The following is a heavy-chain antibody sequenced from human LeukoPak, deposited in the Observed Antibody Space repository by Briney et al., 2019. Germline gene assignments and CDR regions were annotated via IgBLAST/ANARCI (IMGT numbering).Heavy chain of an antibody. CDR3: AKDSLRTVPKASFDS. CDR2: IRYDGSNK. Sequence: GGSLRLSCAASGFTFSSYGIHWVRQAPGKGLEWVAFIRYDGSNKYYADSVKGRFTISRDNSKNTLFLQMNSLRAEDRAVYYCAKDSLRTVPKASFDSWGQGTLVTVSS. V-gene: IGHV3-30*02. D-gene: IGHD2-2*01. CDR1: GFTFSSYG. J-gene: IGHJ4*02.